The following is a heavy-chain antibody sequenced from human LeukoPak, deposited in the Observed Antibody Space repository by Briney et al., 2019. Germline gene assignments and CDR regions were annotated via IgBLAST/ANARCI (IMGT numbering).Heavy chain of an antibody. CDR3: ARNQMATKIKDAFDI. D-gene: IGHD5-24*01. V-gene: IGHV1-69*05. Sequence: SVKVSCKASGGTFSSYAISWVRQALGQGLEWMGRIIPIFGTANYAQKFQGRVTITTDESTSTAYMELSSLRSEDTAVYYCARNQMATKIKDAFDIWGQGTMVTVSS. J-gene: IGHJ3*02. CDR1: GGTFSSYA. CDR2: IIPIFGTA.